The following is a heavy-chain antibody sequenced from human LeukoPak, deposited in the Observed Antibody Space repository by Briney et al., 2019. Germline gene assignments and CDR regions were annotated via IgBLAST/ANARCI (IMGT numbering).Heavy chain of an antibody. CDR2: IIPIFGTA. CDR3: ARHYCSGGSCYSDYYYYYMDV. CDR1: GGTFSSYA. Sequence: GASVKVSCKASGGTFSSYAISWVRQAPGQGLEWMGRIIPIFGTANYAQKFQGRVTITADESTSTAYMELSSLRSEDTAVYYCARHYCSGGSCYSDYYYYYMDVWGKGTTVTISS. J-gene: IGHJ6*03. D-gene: IGHD2-15*01. V-gene: IGHV1-69*13.